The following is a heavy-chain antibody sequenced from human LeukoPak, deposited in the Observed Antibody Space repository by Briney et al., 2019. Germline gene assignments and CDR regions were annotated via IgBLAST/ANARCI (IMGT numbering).Heavy chain of an antibody. D-gene: IGHD3-16*01. CDR2: INHSGST. CDR3: ARGLGGIDY. J-gene: IGHJ4*02. CDR1: GGSFSGYY. Sequence: PSETLSLTCAVYGGSFSGYYWSWIRQPPGKGLEWIGEINHSGSTNYNPSLKSRVTISVDTSKNQFSLKLSSVTAADTAVYYCARGLGGIDYRGQGTLVTVSS. V-gene: IGHV4-34*01.